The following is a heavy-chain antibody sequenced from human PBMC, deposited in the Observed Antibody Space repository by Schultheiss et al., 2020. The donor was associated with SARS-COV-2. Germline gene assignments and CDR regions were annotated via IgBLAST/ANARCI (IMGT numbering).Heavy chain of an antibody. CDR1: GGSISSSNW. V-gene: IGHV4-4*02. CDR3: ARGMGLITMIRYGMDV. J-gene: IGHJ6*02. Sequence: SETLSLTCAVSGGSISSSNWWSWVRQPPGKGLEWIGEIYHSGSTNYNPSLKSRVTISVDKSKNQFSLKLSSVTAADTAVYYCARGMGLITMIRYGMDVWGQGTTVTVSS. CDR2: IYHSGST. D-gene: IGHD3-22*01.